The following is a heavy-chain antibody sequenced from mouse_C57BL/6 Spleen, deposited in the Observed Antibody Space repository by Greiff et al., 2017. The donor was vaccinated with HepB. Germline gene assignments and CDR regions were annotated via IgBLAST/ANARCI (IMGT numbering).Heavy chain of an antibody. J-gene: IGHJ4*01. V-gene: IGHV5-16*01. D-gene: IGHD1-1*01. CDR3: ARYGKGAMDY. Sequence: EVKLMESEGGLVQPGSSMKLSCTASGFTFSDYYMAWVRQVPEKGLEWVANINYDGSSTNYLDSLKSRFIISRDNSKNILYLQMSSLKSEDTATYYCARYGKGAMDYWGQGTSVTVSS. CDR1: GFTFSDYY. CDR2: INYDGSST.